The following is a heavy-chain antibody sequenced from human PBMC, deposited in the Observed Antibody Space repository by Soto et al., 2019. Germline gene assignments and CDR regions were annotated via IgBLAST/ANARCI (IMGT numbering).Heavy chain of an antibody. CDR1: GYTFTRYA. V-gene: IGHV1-3*04. J-gene: IGHJ4*02. CDR3: ARAGDDCSAANCYVIDY. D-gene: IGHD2-2*01. CDR2: INSGKGNT. Sequence: ASVKVSCKASGYTFTRYAMHWVRQAPGQRLEWMGWINSGKGNTKYSEKFQGRVTITSDTSASTAYMDLSSLRSEDTAMYYCARAGDDCSAANCYVIDYWGQGTLVTLL.